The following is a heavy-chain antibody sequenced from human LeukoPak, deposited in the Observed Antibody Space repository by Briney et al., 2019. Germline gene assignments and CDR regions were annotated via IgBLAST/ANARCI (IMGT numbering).Heavy chain of an antibody. CDR3: ARLPGCSGADCFRAFDI. V-gene: IGHV4-59*08. J-gene: IGHJ3*02. D-gene: IGHD2-21*02. CDR2: IHHSGSA. Sequence: SETLSLTCTGSDDSISSYYWIWIRQPPGKGLEWIGYIHHSGSANYNPSLRSRITMSVDTSKNHFSLSLTSVTAADTAVYYCARLPGCSGADCFRAFDIWGQGTMVTVSS. CDR1: DDSISSYY.